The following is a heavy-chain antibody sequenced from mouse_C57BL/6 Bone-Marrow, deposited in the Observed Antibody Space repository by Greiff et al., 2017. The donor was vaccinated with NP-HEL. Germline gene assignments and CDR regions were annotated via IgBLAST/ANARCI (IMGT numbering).Heavy chain of an antibody. J-gene: IGHJ3*01. CDR2: IYPRSGNT. CDR1: GYTFRSYG. CDR3: ARKVYYGYGGAY. D-gene: IGHD2-2*01. Sequence: VQLQQSGAELARPGASVKLSCKASGYTFRSYGISWVKQRTGQGLEWIGEIYPRSGNTYYNEKFKGKATLTADKSSSTAYMELRSLTSEDSAVYFCARKVYYGYGGAYWGQGTLVTVSA. V-gene: IGHV1-81*01.